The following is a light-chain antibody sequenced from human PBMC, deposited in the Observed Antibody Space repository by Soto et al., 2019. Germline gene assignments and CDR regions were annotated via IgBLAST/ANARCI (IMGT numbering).Light chain of an antibody. CDR2: LAS. CDR1: QTVSSAA. Sequence: IVLTQSPGTLSLSPGERATLSCRASQTVSSAALAWYQQKPGQAPRLLIYLASTRAPGIPDRFSGGGSGTDFTLTISRLEPEDLAVYYCQHFGTSSWTFGQGTKVEIK. J-gene: IGKJ1*01. V-gene: IGKV3-20*01. CDR3: QHFGTSSWT.